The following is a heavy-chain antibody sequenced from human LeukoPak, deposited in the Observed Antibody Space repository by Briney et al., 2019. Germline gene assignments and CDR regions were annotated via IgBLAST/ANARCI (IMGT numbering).Heavy chain of an antibody. CDR1: GYTFTSYG. D-gene: IGHD3-22*01. Sequence: ASVKVSCKASGYTFTSYGISWMRQAPGQGLEWMGWISAYNGNTNYAQKLQGRVTMTTDTSTSTAYMELRSLRSDDTAVYYCARDSYYDSSGYRDYWGQGTLVTVSS. J-gene: IGHJ4*02. CDR3: ARDSYYDSSGYRDY. CDR2: ISAYNGNT. V-gene: IGHV1-18*01.